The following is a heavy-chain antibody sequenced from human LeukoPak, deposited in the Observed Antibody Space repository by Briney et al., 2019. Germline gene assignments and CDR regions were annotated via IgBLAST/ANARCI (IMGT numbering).Heavy chain of an antibody. J-gene: IGHJ4*02. CDR2: INHSGST. CDR3: ARRSDVRKVKGHYYYGSGREKRGFYFDY. Sequence: SETLSLTCTVSGYSISSGYYWSWIRQPPGKGLEWIGEINHSGSTNYNPSLKSRVTISVDTSKNQFSLKLSSVTAADTAVYYCARRSDVRKVKGHYYYGSGREKRGFYFDYWGQGTLATVSS. CDR1: GYSISSGYY. D-gene: IGHD3-10*01. V-gene: IGHV4-38-2*02.